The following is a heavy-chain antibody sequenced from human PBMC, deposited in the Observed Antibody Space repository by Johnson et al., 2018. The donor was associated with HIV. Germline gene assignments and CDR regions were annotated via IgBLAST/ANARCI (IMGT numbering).Heavy chain of an antibody. Sequence: VQLVESGGGVVQPGRSLRLSCAASGFTFSSYDMHWVRQATGKGLEWVSAIGTAGDTYYPGSVEGRFTISRENANNSLYLQMNSLRAGDTAVYYCARDFYAGVVVVPRGAFDIWGQGTMVTVSS. V-gene: IGHV3-13*01. CDR3: ARDFYAGVVVVPRGAFDI. CDR1: GFTFSSYD. J-gene: IGHJ3*02. CDR2: IGTAGDT. D-gene: IGHD3-22*01.